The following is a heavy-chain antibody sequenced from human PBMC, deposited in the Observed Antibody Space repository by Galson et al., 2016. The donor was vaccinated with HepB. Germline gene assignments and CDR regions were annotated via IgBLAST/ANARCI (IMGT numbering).Heavy chain of an antibody. Sequence: SLRLSCAVSGFTFSDYDMHWVRQGTGESLEWVATMGPAGDKHYPGSVKGRFTVSRESAKNSLYLQMDSLRAGDSGVYYCASGPHWNHAYWGQGTLVTVSS. CDR1: GFTFSDYD. D-gene: IGHD1-1*01. J-gene: IGHJ4*02. CDR2: MGPAGDK. CDR3: ASGPHWNHAY. V-gene: IGHV3-13*01.